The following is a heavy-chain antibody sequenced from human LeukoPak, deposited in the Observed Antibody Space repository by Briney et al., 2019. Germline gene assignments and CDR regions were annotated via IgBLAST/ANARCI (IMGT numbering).Heavy chain of an antibody. CDR2: ITSSSSYI. CDR1: GFSFSRDN. CDR3: ARLGVESSSSPSKRTFYYGMDV. J-gene: IGHJ6*02. V-gene: IGHV3-21*01. Sequence: PGGSLRLSCAASGFSFSRDNMNWVRQAPRKGLEWVSSITSSSSYIFYADSVKGRFTISRDNAKNSLYLQMNSLRAEDTAVYFCARLGVESSSSPSKRTFYYGMDVWGQGTTVTVSS. D-gene: IGHD6-13*01.